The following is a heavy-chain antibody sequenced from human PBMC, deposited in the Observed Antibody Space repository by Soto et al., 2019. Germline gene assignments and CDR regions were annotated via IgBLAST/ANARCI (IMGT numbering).Heavy chain of an antibody. CDR1: GFTFSSYG. Sequence: GGSLRLSCAASGFTFSSYGMHWVRQAPGKGLEWVAVIWYDGSNKYYADSVKGRFTISRDNSKNTLYLQMNSLRAEDTAVYYCARELPIFGVVTTELGYWGQGTLVTVSS. CDR2: IWYDGSNK. D-gene: IGHD3-3*01. V-gene: IGHV3-33*01. J-gene: IGHJ4*02. CDR3: ARELPIFGVVTTELGY.